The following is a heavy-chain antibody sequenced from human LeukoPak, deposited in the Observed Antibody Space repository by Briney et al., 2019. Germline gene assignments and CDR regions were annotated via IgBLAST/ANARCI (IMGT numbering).Heavy chain of an antibody. CDR3: ARHDIVVVPAAPGIDAFDI. CDR1: GGSISSSSYY. CDR2: IYHSGST. Sequence: SETLSLTCTVSGGSISSSSYYWCWMRQPPGKELEWSGSIYHSGSTYYNPSLKSLVTISVDTSNNQFSLKLSSVTAADTAVYYCARHDIVVVPAAPGIDAFDIWGQGTMVTVSS. D-gene: IGHD2-2*01. V-gene: IGHV4-39*01. J-gene: IGHJ3*02.